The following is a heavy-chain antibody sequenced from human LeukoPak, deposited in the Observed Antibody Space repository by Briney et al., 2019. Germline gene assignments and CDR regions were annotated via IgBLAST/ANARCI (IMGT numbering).Heavy chain of an antibody. V-gene: IGHV1-8*01. Sequence: GASVKVSCKASGYTFSNYDINWVRQATGQGLDWMGWMNPNSGNTGYAQKFQGRVTITRDTSTGTAYMELSSLRSEDTAVYYCARIAGYYGSGSYGYWGQGTLVTVSS. CDR1: GYTFSNYD. CDR3: ARIAGYYGSGSYGY. CDR2: MNPNSGNT. D-gene: IGHD3-10*01. J-gene: IGHJ4*02.